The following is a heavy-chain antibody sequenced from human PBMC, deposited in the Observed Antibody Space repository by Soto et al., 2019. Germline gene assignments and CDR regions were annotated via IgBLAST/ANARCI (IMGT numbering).Heavy chain of an antibody. CDR3: ARGTDYYDSSGYPPDYFDY. Sequence: ASVKVSCKASGYTFTSYDINWVRQAPGQGLEWMGWINPNSGGTNYAQKFQGWVTMTRDTSISTAYMELSRLRSDDTAVYYCARGTDYYDSSGYPPDYFDYWGQGNLVTVSS. V-gene: IGHV1-2*04. CDR2: INPNSGGT. CDR1: GYTFTSYD. D-gene: IGHD3-22*01. J-gene: IGHJ4*02.